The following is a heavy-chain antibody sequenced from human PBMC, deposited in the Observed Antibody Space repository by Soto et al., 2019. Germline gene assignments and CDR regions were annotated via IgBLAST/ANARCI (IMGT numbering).Heavy chain of an antibody. CDR1: GFTFNNYA. D-gene: IGHD2-15*01. CDR2: ITDSGDSA. CDR3: AKGTLSWCSAITCYPFDY. V-gene: IGHV3-23*01. J-gene: IGHJ4*02. Sequence: VQLLESGGGLVQPGGSLRLSCAASGFTFNNYAMSWVRQAPGKGLECVSVITDSGDSANYAASVRGRFTISRDNSKNTLYLQMNRLTAVDTAVYYCAKGTLSWCSAITCYPFDYWGLGTLVTVSA.